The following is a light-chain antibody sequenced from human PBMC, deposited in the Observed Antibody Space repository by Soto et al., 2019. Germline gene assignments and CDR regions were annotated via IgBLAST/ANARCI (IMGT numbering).Light chain of an antibody. J-gene: IGKJ1*01. CDR1: QSVSSY. Sequence: EIVLTQSPATLSLSPGERATLSCRASQSVSSYLAWYQQKPGQAPRLLIYDASNRATGIPARFSGSGSGTDFTLTISSLEPEDFAVYYCQQRSNWPPTWTVGQGTKVEIK. CDR2: DAS. CDR3: QQRSNWPPTWT. V-gene: IGKV3-11*01.